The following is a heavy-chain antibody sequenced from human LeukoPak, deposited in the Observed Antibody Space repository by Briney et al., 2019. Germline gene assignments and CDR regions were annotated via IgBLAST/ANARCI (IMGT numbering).Heavy chain of an antibody. CDR3: ARHYGAAGDFHY. Sequence: GESLKISCKGSGYSFTSYWISWVRQMPGKGLEWMGRIDPSDSYTNYSPSFEGHVTISADKSISTAYLQWSSLKASDIATYYCARHYGAAGDFHYWGQGTLVTVSS. CDR1: GYSFTSYW. CDR2: IDPSDSYT. J-gene: IGHJ4*02. D-gene: IGHD6-13*01. V-gene: IGHV5-10-1*01.